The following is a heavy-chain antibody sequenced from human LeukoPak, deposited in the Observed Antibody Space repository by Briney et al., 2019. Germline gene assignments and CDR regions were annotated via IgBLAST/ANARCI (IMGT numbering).Heavy chain of an antibody. D-gene: IGHD5-18*01. CDR3: ARGTAMASYYFDY. V-gene: IGHV3-66*02. CDR2: IYSGSST. Sequence: PGGSLRLSCAASGFIVSSNYMSWVRQAPGKGLEWASIIYSGSSTYYADSVKGRFTISRDNSKNTLFLQMGSLRAEDTAVYYCARGTAMASYYFDYWGQGTLVTVSS. J-gene: IGHJ4*02. CDR1: GFIVSSNY.